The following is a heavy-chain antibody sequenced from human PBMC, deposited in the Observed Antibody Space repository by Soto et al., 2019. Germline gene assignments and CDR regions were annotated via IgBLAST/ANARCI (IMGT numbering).Heavy chain of an antibody. CDR3: AHTSGYDREDRKFDY. J-gene: IGHJ4*02. CDR2: ISSSSSYI. V-gene: IGHV3-21*01. Sequence: EVQLVESGGGLVKPGGSLRLSCAASGFTFSSYSMNWVRQAPGKGLEWVSSISSSSSYIYYADSVKGRFPISRDNAKNSLYLQMNSLRAEDTAVYYSAHTSGYDREDRKFDYWGQGTLVTVSS. CDR1: GFTFSSYS. D-gene: IGHD5-12*01.